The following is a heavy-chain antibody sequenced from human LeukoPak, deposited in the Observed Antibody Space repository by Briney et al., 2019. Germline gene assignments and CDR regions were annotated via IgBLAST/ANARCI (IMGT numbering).Heavy chain of an antibody. CDR2: IRYDGSNK. Sequence: GGSLRLSCAASGFTFSSYGMHWVRQAPGKGLEWVAFIRYDGSNKYYADSVKGRFTISRDNSKNTLYLQMNSLRAEHTAVYYCAKVLWIAARPVDYWGQGTQVTVSS. CDR3: AKVLWIAARPVDY. D-gene: IGHD6-6*01. V-gene: IGHV3-30*02. J-gene: IGHJ4*02. CDR1: GFTFSSYG.